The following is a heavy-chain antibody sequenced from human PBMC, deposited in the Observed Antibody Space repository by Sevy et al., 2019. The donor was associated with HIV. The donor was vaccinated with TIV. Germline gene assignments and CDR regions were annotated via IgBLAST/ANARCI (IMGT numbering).Heavy chain of an antibody. CDR1: GFTFRTYG. V-gene: IGHV3-30*02. D-gene: IGHD2-21*02. Sequence: GGSLRLSCAASGFTFRTYGMQWVRQAPGKGLEWAAFIRYDGNNKYYTDSVKGRFTISRDNSKNTLYLHMNSLRAEDTAVYYCANGDYYFDYWGQGTLVTVSS. CDR3: ANGDYYFDY. J-gene: IGHJ4*02. CDR2: IRYDGNNK.